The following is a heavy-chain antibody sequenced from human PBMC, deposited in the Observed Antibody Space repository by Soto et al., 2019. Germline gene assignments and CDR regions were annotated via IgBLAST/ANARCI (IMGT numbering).Heavy chain of an antibody. Sequence: GESLKISCKGSGYSFTSYWIGWVRQMPGKGLEWRGIIYPGDSATRYRPSFQGQVTISADKSISTAYLQWSSLKASETAMYYCARRTVVYAFDIWGQGTMVTVSS. CDR2: IYPGDSAT. CDR1: GYSFTSYW. D-gene: IGHD2-15*01. CDR3: ARRTVVYAFDI. V-gene: IGHV5-51*01. J-gene: IGHJ3*02.